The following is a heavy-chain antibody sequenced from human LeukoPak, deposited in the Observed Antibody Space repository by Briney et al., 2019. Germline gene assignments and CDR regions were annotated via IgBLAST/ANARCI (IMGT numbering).Heavy chain of an antibody. V-gene: IGHV4-59*02. J-gene: IGHJ6*02. CDR3: ARDLRVDYYYYGLDV. CDR1: GGSVTSYY. Sequence: PSETLSLTCTVSGGSVTSYYCNWIRQPPGKGLEWIGYIYYSGSTNYNPSLKSRLTISVDTSKNQFSLNLSSVTAADTAVYYCARDLRVDYYYYGLDVWGLGTTVT. CDR2: IYYSGST. D-gene: IGHD5/OR15-5a*01.